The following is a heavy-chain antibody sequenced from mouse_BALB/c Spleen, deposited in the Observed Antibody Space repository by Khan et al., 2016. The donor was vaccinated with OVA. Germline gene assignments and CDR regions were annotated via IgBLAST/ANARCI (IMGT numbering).Heavy chain of an antibody. Sequence: EVQLVESGPGLVKPSQSLSLTCTVTGYSITTDYAWNWIRQFPGKKLEWMGFISYSGNTKYNPSLKSRISITRDTSKNQFLLQLKSVTTEDTARYYCARVYGGDFDYWGQGTTLTVSS. CDR1: GYSITTDYA. CDR3: ARVYGGDFDY. CDR2: ISYSGNT. V-gene: IGHV3-2*02. J-gene: IGHJ2*01. D-gene: IGHD1-1*01.